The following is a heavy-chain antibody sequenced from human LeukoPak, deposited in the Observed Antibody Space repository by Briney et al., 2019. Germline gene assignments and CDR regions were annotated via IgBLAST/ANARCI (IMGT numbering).Heavy chain of an antibody. J-gene: IGHJ4*02. V-gene: IGHV1-69*13. CDR2: IIPIFGTA. D-gene: IGHD3-3*01. CDR1: GGTFSSYA. CDR3: AARSGYYTGMDY. Sequence: SVKVSCKASGGTFSSYAISWVRQAPGQGLEWMGGIIPIFGTANYAQKFQGRVTITADESTSTVYMELSGLRSEDTAVYYCAARSGYYTGMDYWGQGTLITVSS.